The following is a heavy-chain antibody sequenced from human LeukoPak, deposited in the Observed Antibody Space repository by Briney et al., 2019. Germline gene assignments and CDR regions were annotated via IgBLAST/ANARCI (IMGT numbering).Heavy chain of an antibody. Sequence: GGSLRLSCAASGFTSSSYWMSWVRQAPGQGLEWVANINQDGNEKYYLDSVKGRFTFSRDNAKNSLFLQMNSLRVEDTAVYYCARGAPYGSRSDFFDYWGQGTLVTVSS. V-gene: IGHV3-7*01. D-gene: IGHD3-10*01. CDR3: ARGAPYGSRSDFFDY. J-gene: IGHJ4*02. CDR1: GFTSSSYW. CDR2: INQDGNEK.